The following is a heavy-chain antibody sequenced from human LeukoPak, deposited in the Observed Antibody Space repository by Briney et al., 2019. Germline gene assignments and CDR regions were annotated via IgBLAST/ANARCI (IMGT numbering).Heavy chain of an antibody. V-gene: IGHV4-39*01. CDR1: VGSISSSSYY. Sequence: PSETLSLTCTVSVGSISSSSYYWGWIRQPPGKGLEWIGSIYYSGSTYYNPSLKSRVTISVDTSKNPSSLQLSSVTAADTAVYYCARPELAVAVYDTWFDPWGQRTLVTVSS. D-gene: IGHD6-19*01. J-gene: IGHJ5*02. CDR3: ARPELAVAVYDTWFDP. CDR2: IYYSGST.